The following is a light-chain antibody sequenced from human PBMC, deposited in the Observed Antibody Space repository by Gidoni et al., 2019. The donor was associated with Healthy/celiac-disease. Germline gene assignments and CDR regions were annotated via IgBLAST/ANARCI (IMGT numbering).Light chain of an antibody. V-gene: IGKV1-39*01. J-gene: IGKJ2*01. CDR3: QQRYSPPQT. CDR1: QSISSY. Sequence: DIQMTQSPSSLSASVGDRVTLTCRASQSISSYLNWYQQKPGKAPNLLISAASSLQSGVPSRFSGRGSGTDFPLTISRLQPYDFAPYSCQQRYSPPQTFGQGTKLEIQ. CDR2: AAS.